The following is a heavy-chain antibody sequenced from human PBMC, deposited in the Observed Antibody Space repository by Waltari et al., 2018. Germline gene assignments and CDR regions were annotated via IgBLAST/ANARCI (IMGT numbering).Heavy chain of an antibody. CDR1: GFTFDDYA. CDR2: ISWNSGSI. J-gene: IGHJ3*02. CDR3: AKDRVAAMRAFDI. D-gene: IGHD6-25*01. V-gene: IGHV3-9*01. Sequence: EVQLLESGGGLVQPGGSLRLSCAASGFTFDDYAMHWVRQAPGKGLEWVSGISWNSGSIGYADSVKGRFTISRDNAKNSLYLQMNSLRAEDTALYYCAKDRVAAMRAFDIWGQGTMVTVSS.